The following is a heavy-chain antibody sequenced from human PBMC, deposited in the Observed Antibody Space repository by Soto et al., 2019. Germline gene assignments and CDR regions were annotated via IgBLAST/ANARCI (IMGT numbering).Heavy chain of an antibody. V-gene: IGHV4-59*11. D-gene: IGHD3-16*01. CDR3: TKDGGPPYFLES. J-gene: IGHJ4*02. Sequence: SVTCSVCEGSSSRQYGRCIRKPPGKGLEWIGYISDSGSTNYNPSLKSRVAISADTSKNQFSLNLSSVTAADMAVYYCTKDGGPPYFLESWGQGILVSVTS. CDR2: ISDSGST. CDR1: EGSSSRQY.